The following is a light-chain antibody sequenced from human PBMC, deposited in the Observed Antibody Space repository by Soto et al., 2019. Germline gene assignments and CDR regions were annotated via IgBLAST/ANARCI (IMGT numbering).Light chain of an antibody. J-gene: IGKJ3*01. Sequence: DIQMTQSPSSLSASVGDRVTITCRASQDISNSLAWFQQKPGKAPKSLIYGSSSLQIRVPSRFSGSGSGTDFTLTISSLLPEDFATYYCQQYKIYPFTFGPGTKVDVK. CDR3: QQYKIYPFT. CDR1: QDISNS. CDR2: GSS. V-gene: IGKV1-16*01.